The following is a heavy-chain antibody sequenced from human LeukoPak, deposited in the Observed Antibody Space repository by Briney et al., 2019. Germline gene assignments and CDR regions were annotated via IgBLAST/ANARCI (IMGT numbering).Heavy chain of an antibody. CDR2: IIPIFGTA. D-gene: IGHD3-22*01. Sequence: SVKVSCKASGGTFSSYAISWVRQAPGQGLEWMGGIIPIFGTANYAQKFQGRVTITADESTSTAYMELSSLRSEDTAVYYCARDLDELEVVNYYYMDVWGKGTTVTVSS. J-gene: IGHJ6*03. V-gene: IGHV1-69*13. CDR3: ARDLDELEVVNYYYMDV. CDR1: GGTFSSYA.